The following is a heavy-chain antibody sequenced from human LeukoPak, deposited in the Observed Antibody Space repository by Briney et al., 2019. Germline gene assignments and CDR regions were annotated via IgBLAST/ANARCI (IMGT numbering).Heavy chain of an antibody. J-gene: IGHJ3*02. CDR2: IYNSRST. V-gene: IGHV4-59*08. Sequence: SETLSLTCSVSGGSLSSCYWTWIRQPPGKGLEWIGFIYNSRSTNYNPSLRSRVTISVDTSNNHFSLLLNSVTAADTAVYYCARRNILTEGEAFDIWGQGTMVTVSS. CDR1: GGSLSSCY. CDR3: ARRNILTEGEAFDI. D-gene: IGHD3-9*01.